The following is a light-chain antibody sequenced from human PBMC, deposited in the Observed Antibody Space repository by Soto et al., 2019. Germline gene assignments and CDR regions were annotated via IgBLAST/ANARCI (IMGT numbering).Light chain of an antibody. J-gene: IGLJ3*02. CDR3: ETWDSTTQV. CDR1: SRHSSYI. V-gene: IGLV4-60*02. CDR2: LESSGSH. Sequence: QAVLTQSSSASASLGSSVNLTCTLSSRHSSYIIAWHQQQPGKAPRYLMNLESSGSHNKGSGVPDRFSGSSSGADRYLTISNLQFEDEADYYCETWDSTTQVFGRGTKVTVL.